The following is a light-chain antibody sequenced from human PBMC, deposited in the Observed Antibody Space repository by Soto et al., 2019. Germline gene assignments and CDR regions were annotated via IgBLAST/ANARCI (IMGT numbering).Light chain of an antibody. CDR3: QSYDRSLSVV. CDR1: SSNIGAGYD. J-gene: IGLJ2*01. V-gene: IGLV1-40*01. CDR2: DNN. Sequence: QSVLTQPPSVSGAPGQRVTISCTGSSSNIGAGYDVHWYQQLPGTAPKLLIDDNNNRPSGVPDRFSGSKSGTSASLAITGLQAEDEADYYCQSYDRSLSVVFGGGTKLTVL.